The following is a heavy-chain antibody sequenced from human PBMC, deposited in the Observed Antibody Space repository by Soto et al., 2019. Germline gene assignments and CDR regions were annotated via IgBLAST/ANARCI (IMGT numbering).Heavy chain of an antibody. J-gene: IGHJ4*02. D-gene: IGHD1-26*01. CDR2: ISYDGSTK. CDR1: GFTFSSYG. Sequence: ESGGGVVKPGRSLRLSCAASGFTFSSYGMHWVRQAQGNGLEWVAVISYDGSTKYYADSVKGRFTISRDHSKNTLYLQMNSLRAEDTAVYYCATDSGVGGATEGFDYWGQGTLVTVS. CDR3: ATDSGVGGATEGFDY. V-gene: IGHV3-30*03.